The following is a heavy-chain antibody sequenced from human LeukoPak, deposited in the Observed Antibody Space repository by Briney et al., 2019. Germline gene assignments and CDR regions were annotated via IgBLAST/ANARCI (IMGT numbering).Heavy chain of an antibody. V-gene: IGHV3-21*01. CDR3: ARDFCTNGVCHHDY. CDR2: ISSSSSYI. CDR1: GFTFSSYS. D-gene: IGHD2-8*01. Sequence: GGSLRLSCAASGFTFSSYSMNWVRQAPGKGLEWVSSISSSSSYIYYADSVKGRFTISRDNAKNSLYLQMNSLRAEDTAVYYCARDFCTNGVCHHDYWGQGTLVTVSS. J-gene: IGHJ4*02.